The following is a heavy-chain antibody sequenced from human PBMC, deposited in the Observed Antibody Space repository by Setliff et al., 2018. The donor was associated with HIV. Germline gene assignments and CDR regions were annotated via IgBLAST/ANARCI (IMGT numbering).Heavy chain of an antibody. D-gene: IGHD6-13*01. CDR3: ATDPGYSSTWYSESFQH. V-gene: IGHV1-24*01. J-gene: IGHJ1*01. CDR2: FDPEGGET. Sequence: ASVKVSCKISGYTLTELSIHWVRQAPGKGLEWMANFDPEGGETFYAQKFQGRLTMTEDTSTDTAYMELSSLRSDDTAMYYCATDPGYSSTWYSESFQHWGQGTVVT. CDR1: GYTLTELS.